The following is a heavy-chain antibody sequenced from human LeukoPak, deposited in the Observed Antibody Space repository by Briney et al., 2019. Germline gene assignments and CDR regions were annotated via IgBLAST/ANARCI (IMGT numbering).Heavy chain of an antibody. CDR1: GGTFSSYA. D-gene: IGHD3-10*01. CDR3: ASQYYYGSGSHY. CDR2: IIPILGIA. V-gene: IGHV1-69*04. Sequence: SVKVSCKASGGTFSSYAISWVRQAPGQGLEWMGRIIPILGIANYAQKFQGRVTITADKSTSTAYMELSSLRSEDTAVYYCASQYYYGSGSHYWGQGTLVTVSS. J-gene: IGHJ4*02.